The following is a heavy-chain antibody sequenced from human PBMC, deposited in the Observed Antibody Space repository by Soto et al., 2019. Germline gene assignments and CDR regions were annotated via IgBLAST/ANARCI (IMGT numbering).Heavy chain of an antibody. Sequence: QVQLQESGPGLVKPSETLSLTCTVSGGSISSYYWSWIRQPPGKGLEWIGYIYYSGSTNYNPSLKRRVTISVDTSKNQFSLKLSSVTAADTAVYYCARGRQQLVNQGAFDIWGQGTMVTVSS. CDR1: GGSISSYY. V-gene: IGHV4-59*01. CDR3: ARGRQQLVNQGAFDI. J-gene: IGHJ3*02. CDR2: IYYSGST. D-gene: IGHD6-13*01.